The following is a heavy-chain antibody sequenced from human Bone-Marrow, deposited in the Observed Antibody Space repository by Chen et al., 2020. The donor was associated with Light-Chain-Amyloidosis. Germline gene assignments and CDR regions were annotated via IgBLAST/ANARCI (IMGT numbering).Heavy chain of an antibody. CDR3: ARSLLGYCSSTSCRSFDY. CDR2: IYYSGSI. V-gene: IGHV4-39*01. CDR1: GGSISSSSYY. J-gene: IGHJ4*02. Sequence: QLQLQESGPGLVKPSETLSLTCTVSGGSISSSSYYWGWIRQPPGKGLEWIGSIYYSGSIYYNPSLKSRVTISVDTSKNQFSLKLSSVTAADTAVYYCARSLLGYCSSTSCRSFDYWGQGTLVTVSS. D-gene: IGHD2-2*01.